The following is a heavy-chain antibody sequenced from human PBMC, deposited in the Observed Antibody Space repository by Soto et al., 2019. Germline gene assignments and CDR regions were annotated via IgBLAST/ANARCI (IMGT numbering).Heavy chain of an antibody. CDR3: VVSEGSYGMDG. J-gene: IGHJ6*02. V-gene: IGHV4-39*01. D-gene: IGHD2-15*01. CDR2: IYYSGST. CDR1: GGSISSSSYY. Sequence: SETLSLTCTVSGGSISSSSYYWGWIRQPPGKGLEWIGSIYYSGSTYYNPSLKSRVTISVDTSKNQFSLKLSSVTAADTAVYYGVVSEGSYGMDGWGQGTTVNVAS.